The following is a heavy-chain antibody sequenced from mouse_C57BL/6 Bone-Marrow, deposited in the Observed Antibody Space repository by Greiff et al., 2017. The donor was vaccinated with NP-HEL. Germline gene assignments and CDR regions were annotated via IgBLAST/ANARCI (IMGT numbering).Heavy chain of an antibody. CDR2: IYPGDGDT. J-gene: IGHJ4*01. CDR3: ARGDYGSSRFGYAMDY. CDR1: GYAFSSYW. Sequence: QVQLQQSGAELVKPGASVKISCKASGYAFSSYWMNWVKERPGKGLEWMGQIYPGDGDTKYNGKFKGKATLTADKSSSTAYMQVSSLTSEDSAVYFCARGDYGSSRFGYAMDYWGQGTSVTVSS. D-gene: IGHD1-1*01. V-gene: IGHV1-80*01.